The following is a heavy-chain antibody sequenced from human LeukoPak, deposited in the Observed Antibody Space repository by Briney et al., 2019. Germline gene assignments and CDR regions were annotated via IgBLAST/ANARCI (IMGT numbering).Heavy chain of an antibody. J-gene: IGHJ5*02. CDR3: ARGVVDSSGWYRSWFDP. Sequence: QPGGSLRLSCAASGFTFSSYGMSWVRQAPGKGLEWVSAISGSGGSTYYADSVKGRFTISRDNSKNTLYLQMNSLRAEDTAVYYCARGVVDSSGWYRSWFDPWGQGTLVTVSS. CDR2: ISGSGGST. CDR1: GFTFSSYG. D-gene: IGHD6-19*01. V-gene: IGHV3-23*01.